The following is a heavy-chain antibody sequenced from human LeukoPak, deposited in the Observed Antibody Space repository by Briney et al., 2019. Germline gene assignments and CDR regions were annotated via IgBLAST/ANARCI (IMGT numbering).Heavy chain of an antibody. V-gene: IGHV3-74*01. CDR3: ARVGGNWGSSIDY. D-gene: IGHD7-27*01. Sequence: GGSLRLYCAASGFTFSNYWMHSVRPVPGRGLVWVSRINGDGTSTSYAHCVKGRFTISRGNVKNTLYLQMNSLRAEDPPVYYCARVGGNWGSSIDYCGQRSLVTAS. CDR1: GFTFSNYW. CDR2: INGDGTST. J-gene: IGHJ4*01.